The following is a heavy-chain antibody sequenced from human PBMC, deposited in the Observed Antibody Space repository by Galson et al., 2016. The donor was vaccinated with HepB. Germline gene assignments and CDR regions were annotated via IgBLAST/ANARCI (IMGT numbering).Heavy chain of an antibody. CDR1: GFSLSTSGMC. Sequence: PALVKPTQTLTLTCTFSGFSLSTSGMCVSWIRQPPGKALECLAVIDWDEDKYYSTSLKSRLTISKDTSKNNVVLKMTNMEPVDTGTYYCARLSRGGIKNAAFDMWGQGTMVTVSS. CDR3: ARLSRGGIKNAAFDM. V-gene: IGHV2-70*01. CDR2: IDWDEDK. D-gene: IGHD6-13*01. J-gene: IGHJ3*02.